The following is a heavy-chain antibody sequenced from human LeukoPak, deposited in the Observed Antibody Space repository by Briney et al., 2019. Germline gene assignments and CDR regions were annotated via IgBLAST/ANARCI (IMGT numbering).Heavy chain of an antibody. Sequence: SLRLSCAASGFTFINVWISWVRQAPGKWLEWVGRIKSISDGGTEDYAAPVTVRLTISRDDSKNTRYLQMNSLKTEDTAIYYCITSSEYEGLFDYWGQGILVTVSS. D-gene: IGHD3-22*01. V-gene: IGHV3-15*01. CDR1: GFTFINVW. J-gene: IGHJ4*02. CDR3: ITSSEYEGLFDY. CDR2: IKSISDGGTE.